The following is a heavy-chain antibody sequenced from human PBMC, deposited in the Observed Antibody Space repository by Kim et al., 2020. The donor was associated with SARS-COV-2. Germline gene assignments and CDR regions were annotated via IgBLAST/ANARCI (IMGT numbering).Heavy chain of an antibody. Sequence: SETLSLTCTISDASISNYYLSWIRQPPGKGLEWIGYLYDTGSADYSPSFKSRVTISVDKSKNHFSLKVTSVTAADTAVYYCARTDGSGRFSSAMDVWGQG. CDR3: ARTDGSGRFSSAMDV. V-gene: IGHV4-59*01. J-gene: IGHJ6*02. D-gene: IGHD3-10*01. CDR2: LYDTGSA. CDR1: DASISNYY.